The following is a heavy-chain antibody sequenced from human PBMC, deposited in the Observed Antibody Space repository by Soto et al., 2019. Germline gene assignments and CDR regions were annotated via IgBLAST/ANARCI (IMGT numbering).Heavy chain of an antibody. CDR1: GSTFPIYG. D-gene: IGHD5-18*01. CDR2: ISAYNGNT. V-gene: IGHV1-18*01. CDR3: ARDGYSYGYGWYFDL. J-gene: IGHJ2*01. Sequence: SVTVSFKGSGSTFPIYGISWVRQTPGQGLEWMGWISAYNGNTNYAQKLQGRVTMTTDTSTSTAYMELRSLRAEDTAVYYCARDGYSYGYGWYFDLWGRGNLVTVS.